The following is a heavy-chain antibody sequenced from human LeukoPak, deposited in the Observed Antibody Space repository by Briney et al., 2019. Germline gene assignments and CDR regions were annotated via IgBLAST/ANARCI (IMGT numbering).Heavy chain of an antibody. CDR1: GFTLSSYA. Sequence: GGSLRLSCAASGFTLSSYAMSWVRQGPGKGLEWVSAISVSGNTYHADSVKGRFTISRDSSKNTLYLQMNSLRAGDAAVYYCAKDASSGHYYMDVWGKGTTVTISS. V-gene: IGHV3-23*01. D-gene: IGHD3-22*01. J-gene: IGHJ6*03. CDR2: ISVSGNT. CDR3: AKDASSGHYYMDV.